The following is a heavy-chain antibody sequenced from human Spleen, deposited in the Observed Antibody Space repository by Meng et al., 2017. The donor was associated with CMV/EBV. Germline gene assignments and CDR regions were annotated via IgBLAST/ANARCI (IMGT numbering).Heavy chain of an antibody. V-gene: IGHV3-23*01. CDR2: ISGSDGST. J-gene: IGHJ4*02. CDR3: AKRGNYYDSSGYFLDY. D-gene: IGHD3-22*01. Sequence: FVFSRYVRYWVRQAPGQGLEWVSGISGSDGSTYYADSVKGRFTFSRDNSKNTLYLQMNNLRAEDTAVYYCAKRGNYYDSSGYFLDYWGQGTLVTVSS. CDR1: FVFSRYV.